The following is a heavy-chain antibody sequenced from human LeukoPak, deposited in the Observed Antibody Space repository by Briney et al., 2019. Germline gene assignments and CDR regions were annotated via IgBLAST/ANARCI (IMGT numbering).Heavy chain of an antibody. V-gene: IGHV3-21*01. CDR3: ARALSSGSSGWYYFDY. CDR2: ISPRSSYI. D-gene: IGHD6-19*01. Sequence: GGSLRLSCAASGFTFSSYSMSWVRQAPGKGLEWVSSISPRSSYIYYADSVKGRFTISRDNAKESLYLQMNSLRAEDTAVYYCARALSSGSSGWYYFDYWGQGTLVTVSS. J-gene: IGHJ4*02. CDR1: GFTFSSYS.